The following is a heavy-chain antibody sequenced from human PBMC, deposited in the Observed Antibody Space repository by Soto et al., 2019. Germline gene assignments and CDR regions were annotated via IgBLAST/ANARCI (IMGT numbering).Heavy chain of an antibody. CDR3: GAGVLVINSSSDS. CDR1: GGSISSSGYY. J-gene: IGHJ4*02. D-gene: IGHD3-9*01. CDR2: IYYSGST. V-gene: IGHV4-39*01. Sequence: PSETVALTCTVSGGSISSSGYYWGWIRQPPGKGLEWIGSIYYSGSTYYSPSLKSRVTISVDTSKNQFSLKLSSVTAADTAVYFCGAGVLVINSSSDSWGQTPLVAVSS.